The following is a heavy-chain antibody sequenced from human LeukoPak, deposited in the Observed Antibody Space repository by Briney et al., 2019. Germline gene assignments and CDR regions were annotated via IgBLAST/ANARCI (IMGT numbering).Heavy chain of an antibody. Sequence: SETLSLTCTVSGGSISSYYWSWIRQPPGKGLEWIGYIYYSGSTNYNPPLKSRVTISVDTSKNQFSLKLSSVTAADTAVYYCARSPLYSSGWYRWFDPWGQGTLVTVSS. J-gene: IGHJ5*02. CDR1: GGSISSYY. CDR3: ARSPLYSSGWYRWFDP. V-gene: IGHV4-59*01. CDR2: IYYSGST. D-gene: IGHD6-19*01.